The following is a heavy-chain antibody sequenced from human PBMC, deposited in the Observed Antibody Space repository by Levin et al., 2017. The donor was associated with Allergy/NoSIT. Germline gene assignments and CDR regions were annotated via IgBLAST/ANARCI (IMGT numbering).Heavy chain of an antibody. Sequence: PGGSLRLSCAVSGGSISSSNWWSWVRQSPGKGLEWIGEIYYSGTSNYSPSLESRVIMSVDNSKNQFSLKLTSVTDADTATYYCARKVFWSGDVNALDLWGQGTLVTVSS. J-gene: IGHJ4*02. V-gene: IGHV4-4*02. CDR2: IYYSGTS. CDR1: GGSISSSNW. D-gene: IGHD3-3*01. CDR3: ARKVFWSGDVNALDL.